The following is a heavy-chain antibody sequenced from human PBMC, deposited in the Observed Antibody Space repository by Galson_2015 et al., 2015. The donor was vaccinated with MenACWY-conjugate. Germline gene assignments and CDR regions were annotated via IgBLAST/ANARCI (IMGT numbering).Heavy chain of an antibody. Sequence: SVKVSCKASGGSFNRYSISWLRQAPGQGPEWMGGIVPHFGPPETSQRFQGRVTMTAGKSTSTAYMELSSLRSEDTAVYYCARDMGSVGDVWGQGTTVTVSS. J-gene: IGHJ6*02. V-gene: IGHV1-69*06. CDR3: ARDMGSVGDV. CDR1: GGSFNRYS. D-gene: IGHD1-26*01. CDR2: IVPHFGPP.